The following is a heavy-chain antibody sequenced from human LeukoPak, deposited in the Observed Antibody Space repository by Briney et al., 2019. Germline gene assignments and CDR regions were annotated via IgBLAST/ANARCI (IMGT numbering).Heavy chain of an antibody. J-gene: IGHJ4*02. CDR1: GVSISSSSYY. CDR3: ARRGMGSSSSY. CDR2: IYYSGST. Sequence: SEALSLTCSVSGVSISSSSYYWGWIRQPPGKGQEWIGSIYYSGSTYYNPSLKSRVTISVDTSKNQFSLKLSSVTAADTAVYYCARRGMGSSSSYWGQGTLVTVSS. V-gene: IGHV4-39*01. D-gene: IGHD6-6*01.